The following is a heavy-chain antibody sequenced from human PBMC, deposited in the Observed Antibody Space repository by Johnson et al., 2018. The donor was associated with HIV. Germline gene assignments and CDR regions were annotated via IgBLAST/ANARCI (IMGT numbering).Heavy chain of an antibody. Sequence: VQLVESGGGVVQPGRSLRLSCAASGFTFSSYGMHWVRQAPGKGLEWVAFIRYDGSNKYYADSVKGRFTISRDTSKNTLYLQMNSLRPEDTAVYYCASDGWELLGVAAFDVWGQGTLVTVSS. CDR3: ASDGWELLGVAAFDV. J-gene: IGHJ3*01. CDR2: IRYDGSNK. D-gene: IGHD1-26*01. V-gene: IGHV3-33*08. CDR1: GFTFSSYG.